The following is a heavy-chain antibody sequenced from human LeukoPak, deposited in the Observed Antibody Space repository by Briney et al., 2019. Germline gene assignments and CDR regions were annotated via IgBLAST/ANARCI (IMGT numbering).Heavy chain of an antibody. J-gene: IGHJ5*02. CDR3: ARDAVHGSNVYIWFDL. Sequence: ASVKVSCKASGYTFASYGISWMRQAPGQGLEWMGWISAYNGNTNYAQKFQGRVTMTTDTSTSTSYMEVRSLRSDDTAVYYCARDAVHGSNVYIWFDLWGQGTLVTVSS. D-gene: IGHD1-26*01. V-gene: IGHV1-18*01. CDR1: GYTFASYG. CDR2: ISAYNGNT.